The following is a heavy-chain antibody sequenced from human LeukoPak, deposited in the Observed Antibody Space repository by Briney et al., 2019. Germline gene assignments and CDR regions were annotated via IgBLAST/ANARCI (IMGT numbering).Heavy chain of an antibody. D-gene: IGHD6-19*01. J-gene: IGHJ4*02. CDR3: ASVNSSGWYEIYFDY. V-gene: IGHV3-66*01. CDR1: GFTVSSNY. Sequence: PGGSLRLSCAASGFTVSSNYMSWVRQAPGKGLEWVSVIYSGGSTYYADSVKGRFTISRDNSKNTLYLQMNSLRAEDTAVYYCASVNSSGWYEIYFDYWGQGTLVTVSS. CDR2: IYSGGST.